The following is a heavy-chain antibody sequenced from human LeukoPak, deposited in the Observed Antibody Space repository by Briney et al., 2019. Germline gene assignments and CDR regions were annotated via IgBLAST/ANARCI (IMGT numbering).Heavy chain of an antibody. CDR2: IYYSGST. Sequence: SETLSLTCSVYGDSISSSSYYWAWIRQPPGKGLKWIGSIYYSGSTYYNPSLKSRVTISVDTSKNQFSLKLSSVTAADTAVYYCARAESRQSYSGTYGYWGQGTLVTVSS. J-gene: IGHJ4*02. V-gene: IGHV4-39*01. D-gene: IGHD1-26*01. CDR1: GDSISSSSYY. CDR3: ARAESRQSYSGTYGY.